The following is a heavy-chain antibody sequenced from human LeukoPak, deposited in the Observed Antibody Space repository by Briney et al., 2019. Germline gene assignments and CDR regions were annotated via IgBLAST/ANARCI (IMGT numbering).Heavy chain of an antibody. CDR1: GYTFTSYD. Sequence: EASVKVSCKASGYTFTSYDINWVRQATGQGLEWMGWMNPNSGNTGYAQKFQGRVTITRNTSISTAYMELSSLRSEDTAVYYCARQSMVRFKYYYGMDVWGQGTTVTVSS. J-gene: IGHJ6*02. D-gene: IGHD3-10*01. CDR2: MNPNSGNT. V-gene: IGHV1-8*03. CDR3: ARQSMVRFKYYYGMDV.